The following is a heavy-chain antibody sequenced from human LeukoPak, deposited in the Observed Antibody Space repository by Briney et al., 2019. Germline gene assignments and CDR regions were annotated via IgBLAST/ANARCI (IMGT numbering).Heavy chain of an antibody. V-gene: IGHV1-69*05. CDR1: GGTFSSYA. CDR2: IIPIFGTA. Sequence: SVKVSCKASGGTFSSYAISWVRQAPGQGLEWMGGIIPIFGTANYAQKFQGSVTITTDESTSTAYMELSSLRSEDTAVYYCARVVVAGDIWWFDPWGQGTLVTVSS. J-gene: IGHJ5*02. CDR3: ARVVVAGDIWWFDP. D-gene: IGHD6-19*01.